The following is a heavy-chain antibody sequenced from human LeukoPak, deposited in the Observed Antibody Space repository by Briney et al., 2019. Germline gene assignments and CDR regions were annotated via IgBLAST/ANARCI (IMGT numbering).Heavy chain of an antibody. CDR2: IIPIFGTA. J-gene: IGHJ4*02. Sequence: GASVTVSCKASGGTFSSYAISWVRRAPGQGLEWMGGIIPIFGTANYAQKFQGRVTITADESTSTAYMELSSLRSEDTAVYYCASTSSGYDYSIDYWGQGTLVTVSS. D-gene: IGHD5-12*01. CDR1: GGTFSSYA. V-gene: IGHV1-69*13. CDR3: ASTSSGYDYSIDY.